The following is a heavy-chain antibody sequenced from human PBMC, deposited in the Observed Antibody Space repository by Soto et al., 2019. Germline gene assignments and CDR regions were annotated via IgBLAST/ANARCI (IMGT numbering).Heavy chain of an antibody. Sequence: PSETLSLTCAVYGGSFSGYYWSWIRQPPGKGLEWIGEINHSGSTNYNPSLKSRVTISVDTSENQFSLKLSSVTAADTAVYYCARQSYDSSGYYYAYWGQGTLVTVSS. J-gene: IGHJ4*02. CDR1: GGSFSGYY. D-gene: IGHD3-22*01. CDR3: ARQSYDSSGYYYAY. CDR2: INHSGST. V-gene: IGHV4-34*01.